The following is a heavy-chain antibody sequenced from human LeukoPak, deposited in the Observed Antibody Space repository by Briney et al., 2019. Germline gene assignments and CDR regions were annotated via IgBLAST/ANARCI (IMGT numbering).Heavy chain of an antibody. V-gene: IGHV3-73*01. CDR3: AKAYLPYQYYFDY. J-gene: IGHJ4*02. D-gene: IGHD2-2*01. Sequence: PGGSLRLSCAASGFTFSGSAMHWVRQASGKGLEWVGRIRSKANSYATAYAASVKGRFTISRDDSKNTAYLQMNSLRAEDTAVYYCAKAYLPYQYYFDYWGQGTLVTVSS. CDR2: IRSKANSYAT. CDR1: GFTFSGSA.